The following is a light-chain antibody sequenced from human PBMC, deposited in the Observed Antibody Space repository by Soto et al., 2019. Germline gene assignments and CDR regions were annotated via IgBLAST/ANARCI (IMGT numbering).Light chain of an antibody. J-gene: IGKJ1*01. V-gene: IGKV3-20*01. CDR1: QSLSYNY. CDR3: QQEDRSPRT. CDR2: AAS. Sequence: EIVLKQSPGTLSLSPGERATLSCRASQSLSYNYLAWYQQKPGQAPRLLIYAASSKATGIPDRFSGSGSVTDFTLTISRLECEYFAVYFCQQEDRSPRTFDQRPKV.